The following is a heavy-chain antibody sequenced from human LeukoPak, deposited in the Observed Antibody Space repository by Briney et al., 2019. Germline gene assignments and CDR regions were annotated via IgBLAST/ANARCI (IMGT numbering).Heavy chain of an antibody. Sequence: ASVKVSCKVSGYTLTELSMHWVRQAPGKGLEWMGGFDPEDGETIYAQKFQGRVTMTEDTSTDTAYMELSSLRSEDTAVYYCATDVRGLLWFGESPRYWGQGTLVTVSS. V-gene: IGHV1-24*01. CDR1: GYTLTELS. J-gene: IGHJ4*02. CDR3: ATDVRGLLWFGESPRY. CDR2: FDPEDGET. D-gene: IGHD3-10*01.